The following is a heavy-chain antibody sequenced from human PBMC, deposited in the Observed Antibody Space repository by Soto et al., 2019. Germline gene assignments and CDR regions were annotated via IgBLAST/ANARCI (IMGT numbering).Heavy chain of an antibody. Sequence: GGSLRLSCAASGFTFSNAWMNWVRQAPGKGLEWVGRIKSKTDGGTTDYAAPVKGRFTISRDDSKNTLYLQMNSLKTEDTAVYYCTTGGSITIFGVVITQFDYWGQGTLVTVSS. J-gene: IGHJ4*02. V-gene: IGHV3-15*07. CDR2: IKSKTDGGTT. CDR1: GFTFSNAW. D-gene: IGHD3-3*01. CDR3: TTGGSITIFGVVITQFDY.